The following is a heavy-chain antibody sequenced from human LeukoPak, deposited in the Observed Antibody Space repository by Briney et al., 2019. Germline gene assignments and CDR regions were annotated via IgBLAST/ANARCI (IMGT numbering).Heavy chain of an antibody. CDR1: GGSFSGYY. Sequence: SETLSLTCDVYGGSFSGYYWSWIRQPPGKGLEWIGEINHSGSTNYNPSLKSRVTISVDTSKNQFSLKLSSVTAADTAVYYCARRSSGYYLAYYFDYWGQGTLVTVSS. J-gene: IGHJ4*02. D-gene: IGHD3-22*01. CDR3: ARRSSGYYLAYYFDY. V-gene: IGHV4-34*01. CDR2: INHSGST.